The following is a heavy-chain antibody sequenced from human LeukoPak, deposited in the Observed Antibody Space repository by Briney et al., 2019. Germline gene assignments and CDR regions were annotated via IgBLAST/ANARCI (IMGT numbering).Heavy chain of an antibody. CDR2: ISSSSVYI. J-gene: IGHJ6*04. Sequence: GSLRLSCAASGFTFNTYTMNWVRQAPGKGLEWVSSISSSSVYIYYADSVKGRFTISRDNSKNTLYLQMNSLRAEDTAVYYCAELGITMIGGVWGKGTTVTISS. CDR3: AELGITMIGGV. V-gene: IGHV3-21*01. D-gene: IGHD3-10*02. CDR1: GFTFNTYT.